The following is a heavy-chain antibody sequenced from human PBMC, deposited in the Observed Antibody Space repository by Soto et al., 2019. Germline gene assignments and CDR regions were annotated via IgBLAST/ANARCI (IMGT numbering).Heavy chain of an antibody. CDR3: ACDLTVYYWNYHYYDKDF. CDR2: INTGNGNT. J-gene: IGHJ6*01. Sequence: ASVKVSCKTSGYTFTSYAMHWVRQAPGQRLEWMGWINTGNGNTKYSQKSQDRVTITRDRSASTAYMELSSLRFEDTAVYYCACDLTVYYWNYHYYDKDFCRQGTTEPVSS. V-gene: IGHV1-3*04. D-gene: IGHD3-22*01. CDR1: GYTFTSYA.